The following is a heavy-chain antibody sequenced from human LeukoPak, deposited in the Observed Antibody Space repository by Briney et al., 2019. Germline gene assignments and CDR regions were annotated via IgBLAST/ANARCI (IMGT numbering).Heavy chain of an antibody. CDR3: ARQNYFDY. CDR1: GFTFSSYW. J-gene: IGHJ4*02. CDR2: INQDGSEK. V-gene: IGHV3-7*01. Sequence: GGSLRLSCVVSGFTFSSYWMTWVRQAPGKGLEWVANINQDGSEKNYVDSVKGRFTISRDYAKNSLYLQMNSLRAEDTAVYYCARQNYFDYWGQGTLVTVSS.